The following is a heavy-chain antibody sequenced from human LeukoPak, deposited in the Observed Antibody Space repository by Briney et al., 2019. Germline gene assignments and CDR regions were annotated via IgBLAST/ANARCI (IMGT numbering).Heavy chain of an antibody. J-gene: IGHJ6*03. V-gene: IGHV6-1*01. D-gene: IGHD5-18*01. CDR1: GDSVSSNSAA. CDR3: ASSTEVGYSYGSNYYYYYYIDV. CDR2: TYYRSKWYN. Sequence: SQTLSLTCAISGDSVSSNSAAWNWVRQSPSRGLEWLGRTYYRSKWYNDYAVSVKSRITINPDTSKNQYSLQLNSVTPEDTAVYYCASSTEVGYSYGSNYYYYYYIDVWGKGTTVTVSS.